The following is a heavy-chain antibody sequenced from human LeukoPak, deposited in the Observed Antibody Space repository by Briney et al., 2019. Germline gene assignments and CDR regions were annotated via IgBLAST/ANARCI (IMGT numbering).Heavy chain of an antibody. V-gene: IGHV4-59*08. CDR2: IYSSGST. D-gene: IGHD5-12*01. J-gene: IGHJ4*02. CDR3: ARHSIVATSHFDF. Sequence: SETLSLTCTVSGGSISNYYWSWIRQPPGKQPAWIGYIYSSGSTNYNPSLKSRVTISVDTSKNQFSLRLTSVTAADTAVYYCARHSIVATSHFDFWGQGTLDTVSS. CDR1: GGSISNYY.